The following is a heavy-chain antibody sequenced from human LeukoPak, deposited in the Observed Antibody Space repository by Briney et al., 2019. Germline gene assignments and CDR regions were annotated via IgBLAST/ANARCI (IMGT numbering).Heavy chain of an antibody. V-gene: IGHV3-72*01. J-gene: IGHJ3*01. CDR3: AKGYSGLLVYALDV. D-gene: IGHD5-12*01. CDR2: SRNKANSDTT. Sequence: GGSLRLSCAGSGFTFSDHYIDWVRQAPGKGPEWVGRSRNKANSDTTEYVASVKGRFSISGDDSKNLQFLQMNSLRTEDTAVYYCAKGYSGLLVYALDVWGPGTRVTVSS. CDR1: GFTFSDHY.